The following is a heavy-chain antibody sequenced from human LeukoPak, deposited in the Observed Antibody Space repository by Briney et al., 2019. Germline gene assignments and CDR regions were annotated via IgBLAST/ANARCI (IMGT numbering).Heavy chain of an antibody. V-gene: IGHV3-48*03. CDR1: GFTFSIYE. CDR3: ARSGGNFDY. CDR2: ISTGGTTI. D-gene: IGHD3-16*01. Sequence: GGSLRLSCAASGFTFSIYEMNWVRQAPGKGLEWVSYISTGGTTIHYADPVKGRFTISRDNAKNSLYLQMNSLRAEDTAVYYCARSGGNFDYWGQGTLVTVSS. J-gene: IGHJ4*02.